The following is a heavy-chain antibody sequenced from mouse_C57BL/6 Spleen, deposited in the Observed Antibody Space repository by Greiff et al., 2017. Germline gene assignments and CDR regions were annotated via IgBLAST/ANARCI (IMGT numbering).Heavy chain of an antibody. CDR3: TSITTVVDYYAMYY. Sequence: EVQLQESGAELVRPGASVKLSCTASGFNIKDDYMHWVKQRPEQGLEWIGWLDPENGDTEYASKFQGKATITAGTASNTAYLQLSSLTSEDTAVYYCTSITTVVDYYAMYYGGQGTSGTVAS. J-gene: IGHJ4*01. CDR1: GFNIKDDY. CDR2: LDPENGDT. D-gene: IGHD1-1*01. V-gene: IGHV14-4*01.